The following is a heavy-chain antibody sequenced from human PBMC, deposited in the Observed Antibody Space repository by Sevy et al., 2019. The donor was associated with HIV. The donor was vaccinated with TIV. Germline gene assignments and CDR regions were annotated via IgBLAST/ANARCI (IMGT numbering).Heavy chain of an antibody. CDR3: ARLRGIQLWLPYWYFDL. CDR2: IYYSGST. J-gene: IGHJ2*01. V-gene: IGHV4-39*01. Sequence: TMSLTCTVSGGSISSSSYYWGWIRQPPGKGLEWIGSIYYSGSTYYNPSLKSRVTISVDTSKNQFSLKLSSVTAADTAVYYCARLRGIQLWLPYWYFDLWGRGTLVTVSS. CDR1: GGSISSSSYY. D-gene: IGHD5-18*01.